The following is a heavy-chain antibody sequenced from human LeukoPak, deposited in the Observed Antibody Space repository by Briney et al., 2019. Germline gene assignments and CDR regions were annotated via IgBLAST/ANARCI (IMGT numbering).Heavy chain of an antibody. CDR1: GGSMSSSNYY. J-gene: IGHJ6*02. V-gene: IGHV4-39*06. Sequence: SETLSLTCSVSGGSMSSSNYYRGWIRQPPGKGLEWLANIYYGAITFYNPSLKSRITISADTSKNQFPLKLNSVTAADTAVYYCARLQRYYGSGSYYTYYYGMDVWGQGTTVTVSS. D-gene: IGHD3-10*01. CDR2: IYYGAIT. CDR3: ARLQRYYGSGSYYTYYYGMDV.